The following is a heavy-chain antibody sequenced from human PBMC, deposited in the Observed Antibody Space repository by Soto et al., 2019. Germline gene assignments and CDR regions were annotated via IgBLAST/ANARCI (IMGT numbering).Heavy chain of an antibody. D-gene: IGHD6-13*01. J-gene: IGHJ6*02. CDR2: TNSRGNMV. CDR1: GFTLSNYE. CDR3: STLSSGSWYYYNGTDV. Sequence: PGGSLTLSCAASGFTLSNYEMNWVRQAPGKGLGWIAYTNSRGNMVSYGDSARGRFTISRDNDKNTVYLQMESLRADDTAVYYCSTLSSGSWYYYNGTDVWGRGTTVTVSS. V-gene: IGHV3-48*03.